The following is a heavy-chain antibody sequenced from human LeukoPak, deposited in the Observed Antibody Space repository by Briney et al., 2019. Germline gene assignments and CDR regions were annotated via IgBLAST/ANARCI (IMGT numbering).Heavy chain of an antibody. V-gene: IGHV3-30*04. CDR2: ISYDGRNT. CDR1: GFTFSSYA. Sequence: PGGSLRLSCAASGFTFSSYAMHWVRQAPGKGLEGLLVISYDGRNTSYEDCVQGRFTIARDNSKNAVYLQMTSLSAEDTAVYYCARDSRSSGRFDYWGQGTLVTVSS. D-gene: IGHD6-19*01. J-gene: IGHJ4*02. CDR3: ARDSRSSGRFDY.